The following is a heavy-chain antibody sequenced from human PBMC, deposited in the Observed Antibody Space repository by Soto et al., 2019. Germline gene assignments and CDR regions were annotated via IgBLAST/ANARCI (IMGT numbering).Heavy chain of an antibody. J-gene: IGHJ5*02. CDR3: ARVLCGTSRRVGRSDWFHP. V-gene: IGHV6-1*01. CDR2: TYYRSKWYN. CDR1: GDSVSSNSAA. D-gene: IGHD2-2*01. Sequence: SQTLSLTCSISGDSVSSNSAAWNWIRQSPSRGLEWLGRTYYRSKWYNDYAVSVKSRITINPDTSKNQFSLQLNSVTPEDTAVYYCARVLCGTSRRVGRSDWFHPWGQGTLVTVSS.